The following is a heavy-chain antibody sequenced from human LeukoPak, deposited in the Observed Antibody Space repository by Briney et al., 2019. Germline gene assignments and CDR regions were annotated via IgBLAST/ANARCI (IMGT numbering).Heavy chain of an antibody. CDR3: AKGGRFGELPDY. Sequence: AGGSLRLSCAASGFTFNIYDMYWIRQAPGKGLECVSVITRGSSVGTYYADSVKGRFAISRDNSKNTLYLQMNSLRAEDTAVYYCAKGGRFGELPDYWGQGTLVTVSS. CDR1: GFTFNIYD. D-gene: IGHD3-10*01. V-gene: IGHV3-23*01. CDR2: ITRGSSVGT. J-gene: IGHJ4*02.